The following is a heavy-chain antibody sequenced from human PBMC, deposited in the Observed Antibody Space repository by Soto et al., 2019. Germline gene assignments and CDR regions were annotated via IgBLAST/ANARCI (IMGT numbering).Heavy chain of an antibody. CDR1: GFTFSSYW. CDR3: ARGGSLNWYFDL. Sequence: GGSLRLSCAASGFTFSSYWMHWVRQAPGKGLVWVSRINSDGSSTSYADSEKGRFTNSRDNAKNTLYLQKNSLRAEVTAVYYCARGGSLNWYFDLWGRGTLVTVSS. D-gene: IGHD1-26*01. V-gene: IGHV3-74*01. CDR2: INSDGSST. J-gene: IGHJ2*01.